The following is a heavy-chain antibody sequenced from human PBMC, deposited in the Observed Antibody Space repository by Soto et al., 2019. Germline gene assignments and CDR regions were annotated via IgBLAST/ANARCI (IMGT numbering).Heavy chain of an antibody. CDR1: GFTFSSYA. D-gene: IGHD3-9*01. J-gene: IGHJ6*02. V-gene: IGHV3-30-3*01. Sequence: QVQLVESGGGVVQPGRSLRLSCAASGFTFSSYAMHWVRQAPGKGLEWVAVISYDGSNKYYADSVKGRFTVSRDNSKNPVCLKMNSSGAEDTAVFYCAREYECVRDYYYYYYGMDVWGQGTTVTVSS. CDR2: ISYDGSNK. CDR3: AREYECVRDYYYYYYGMDV.